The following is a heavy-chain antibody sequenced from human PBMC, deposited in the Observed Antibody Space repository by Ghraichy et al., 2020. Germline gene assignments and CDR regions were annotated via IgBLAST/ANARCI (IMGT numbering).Heavy chain of an antibody. CDR1: GGSISSGTYY. Sequence: TLSLTCTVSGGSISSGTYYWSWIRQPAGKGLEWIGRFYTTGTTNYNPSLKSRVSISVDTSKNQFSLNLSSVTAADTAVYDCARVARYYYYGMDVWGQGTTVTVSS. V-gene: IGHV4-61*02. CDR3: ARVARYYYYGMDV. CDR2: FYTTGTT. J-gene: IGHJ6*02.